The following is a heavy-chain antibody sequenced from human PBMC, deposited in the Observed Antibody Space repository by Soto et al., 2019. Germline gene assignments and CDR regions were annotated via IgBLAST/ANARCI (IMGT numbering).Heavy chain of an antibody. D-gene: IGHD2-2*01. V-gene: IGHV4-30-2*01. J-gene: IGHJ6*02. CDR1: GGSISSGGYS. CDR3: ARSTVVPAAGGMDV. CDR2: IYHSGST. Sequence: PSETLSLTCAVSGGSISSGGYSWSWIRQPPGKGLGWIGYIYHSGSTYYNPSLKSRVTISVDRSKNQFSLKLSSVTAADTAVYYCARSTVVPAAGGMDVWGQGTTVTVSS.